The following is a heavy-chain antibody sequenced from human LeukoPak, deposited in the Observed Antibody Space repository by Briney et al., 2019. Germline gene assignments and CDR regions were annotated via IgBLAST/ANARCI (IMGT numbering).Heavy chain of an antibody. J-gene: IGHJ3*02. Sequence: PGGSLRLSCAASGFTFDDYAMHWVRQAPGKGLEWVSGISWNSGSIGYADSVKGRFTISRDNAKNSLYLQMNSLRAEDMALYYCAKARGIPGAFDIWGQGTMVTVSS. V-gene: IGHV3-9*03. CDR3: AKARGIPGAFDI. CDR2: ISWNSGSI. CDR1: GFTFDDYA. D-gene: IGHD1-20*01.